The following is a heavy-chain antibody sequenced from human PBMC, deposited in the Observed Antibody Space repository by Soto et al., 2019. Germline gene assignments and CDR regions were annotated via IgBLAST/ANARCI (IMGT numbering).Heavy chain of an antibody. Sequence: SVKVSCKASGGTFSSYAISWVRQAPGQGLEWMGGIIPIFGTANYAQKFQGRVTITADESTSTAYMELSSLRSEDTAVYYCARGSDYYDFWSGYYQFYYYYGMDVWGQGTTVTVSS. CDR3: ARGSDYYDFWSGYYQFYYYYGMDV. J-gene: IGHJ6*02. CDR1: GGTFSSYA. CDR2: IIPIFGTA. V-gene: IGHV1-69*13. D-gene: IGHD3-3*01.